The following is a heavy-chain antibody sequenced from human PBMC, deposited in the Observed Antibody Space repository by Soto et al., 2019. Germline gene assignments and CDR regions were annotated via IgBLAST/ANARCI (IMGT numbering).Heavy chain of an antibody. V-gene: IGHV3-66*01. D-gene: IGHD3-22*01. Sequence: GGSLRLSCVVSGLTVSSNSMNWVRQAPGKGLEWVSGIYSGGRTNYADSVKGRFAISRDTSKNTLYLQMSLLRVEDTAVYYCARDMPLFSFGYQRGSYFDHWGQGALVTVSS. J-gene: IGHJ4*02. CDR1: GLTVSSNS. CDR2: IYSGGRT. CDR3: ARDMPLFSFGYQRGSYFDH.